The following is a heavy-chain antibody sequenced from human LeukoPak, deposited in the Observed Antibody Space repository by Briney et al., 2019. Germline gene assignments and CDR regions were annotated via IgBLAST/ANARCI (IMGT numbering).Heavy chain of an antibody. Sequence: GGSLRLSCAASGFTFSSYSFNWVRQVPGKGLEWVSSITTTFYTYYTASVKGRFTISRDNAKNSLYLQLISLRAEDTAVYYCARVLANWYKDYWGQGPLVTVSS. CDR2: ITTTFYT. V-gene: IGHV3-21*01. D-gene: IGHD1-1*01. CDR1: GFTFSSYS. J-gene: IGHJ4*02. CDR3: ARVLANWYKDY.